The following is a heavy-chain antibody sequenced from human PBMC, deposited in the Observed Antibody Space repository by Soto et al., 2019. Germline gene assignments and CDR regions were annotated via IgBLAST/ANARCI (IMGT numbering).Heavy chain of an antibody. CDR3: AIARIAVALVYYYYGMDV. Sequence: QVQLVQSGAELKKPGASVKVSCKASGYTFTSYGISWVRQAPGQGPEWMGWISAYNGNTNYVQKLQGRVIMTTDTSTSTAYMELSSLRYDATAVYYFAIARIAVALVYYYYGMDVWGQGTTVTVSS. CDR2: ISAYNGNT. V-gene: IGHV1-18*01. D-gene: IGHD6-19*01. CDR1: GYTFTSYG. J-gene: IGHJ6*02.